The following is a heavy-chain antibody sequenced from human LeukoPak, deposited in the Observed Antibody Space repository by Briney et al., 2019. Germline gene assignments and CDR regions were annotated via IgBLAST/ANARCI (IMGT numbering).Heavy chain of an antibody. J-gene: IGHJ4*02. CDR2: INHSGST. V-gene: IGHV4-34*01. CDR3: AHLDYGDYMVDY. D-gene: IGHD4-17*01. Sequence: SETLSLTCAVYGGSFSGYYWSWIRQPPGKGLEWIGEINHSGSTNYNPSLESRVTISVDTSKNQFSLKLSSVTAADTAVYYCAHLDYGDYMVDYWGQGTLVTVSS. CDR1: GGSFSGYY.